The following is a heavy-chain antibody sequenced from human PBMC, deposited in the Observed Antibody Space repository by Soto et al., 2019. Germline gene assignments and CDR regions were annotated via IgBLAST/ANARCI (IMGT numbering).Heavy chain of an antibody. J-gene: IGHJ5*02. CDR3: ARGKLYYDIFINWFDH. CDR2: IDPNSGGT. D-gene: IGHD3-9*01. Sequence: ASVKVSCKASGYTFTGYYMHWVRQAPGQGLEWMGWIDPNSGGTNYAQKFQGRVTMTRDTSISTAYMELSRLRSDDTAVYYCARGKLYYDIFINWFDHCGQGTMVSVS. CDR1: GYTFTGYY. V-gene: IGHV1-2*02.